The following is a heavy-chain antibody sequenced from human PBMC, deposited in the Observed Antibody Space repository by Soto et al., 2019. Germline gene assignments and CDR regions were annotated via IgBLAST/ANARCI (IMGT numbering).Heavy chain of an antibody. Sequence: PGGSLRLSCAASGFTFDDYTLHWVRQAPRKGLEWVSLISWDGNSTYYADSVKGRFTISRDNIKNSLYLQMNSLRSEDTALYYCAKERAVVVPDTINDFGMDVWGQGTTVTVSS. CDR1: GFTFDDYT. D-gene: IGHD2-2*01. V-gene: IGHV3-43*01. CDR2: ISWDGNST. CDR3: AKERAVVVPDTINDFGMDV. J-gene: IGHJ6*02.